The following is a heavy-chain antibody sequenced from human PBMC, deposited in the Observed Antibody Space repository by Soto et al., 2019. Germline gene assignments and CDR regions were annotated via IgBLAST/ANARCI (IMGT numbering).Heavy chain of an antibody. D-gene: IGHD2-2*01. V-gene: IGHV4-59*12. CDR1: GGSINSYY. CDR3: ARANQLLTNVYGMDV. CDR2: IYYTGST. J-gene: IGHJ6*02. Sequence: SETLSLTCTVSGGSINSYYWSWIRQSPGKGLEWIGQIYYTGSTNYNPSLKSRVTISVDRSKNQFSLKLSSVTAADTAVYYCARANQLLTNVYGMDVWGQGTTVTVSS.